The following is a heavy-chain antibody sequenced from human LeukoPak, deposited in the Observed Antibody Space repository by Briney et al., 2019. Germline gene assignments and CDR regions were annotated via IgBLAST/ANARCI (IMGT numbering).Heavy chain of an antibody. CDR1: GFTFSSYR. D-gene: IGHD1-26*01. CDR3: ARQVGASAPRFDY. J-gene: IGHJ4*02. Sequence: GGSLTLSCAASGFTFSSYRINWVRQAPGKGLEWVSSISGSNSNIYYADSVKGRFTISRDNAKNSLYLQMNSLRAEDTAVYYCARQVGASAPRFDYWGQGTLVTVSS. CDR2: ISGSNSNI. V-gene: IGHV3-21*01.